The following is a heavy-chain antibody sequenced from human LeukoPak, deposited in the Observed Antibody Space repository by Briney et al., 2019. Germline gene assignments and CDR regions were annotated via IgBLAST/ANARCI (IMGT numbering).Heavy chain of an antibody. Sequence: PGGSLRPSCAASGFSFSSFAMSWVRQAPGKGLEWVSAISGSGGSTYYADSVKGRFTISRDNSRNTLYLQMNSLRAEDTAVYYCAKDRGLVVVVPFDSWGQGTLVTVSS. D-gene: IGHD3-22*01. V-gene: IGHV3-23*01. CDR3: AKDRGLVVVVPFDS. J-gene: IGHJ4*02. CDR2: ISGSGGST. CDR1: GFSFSSFA.